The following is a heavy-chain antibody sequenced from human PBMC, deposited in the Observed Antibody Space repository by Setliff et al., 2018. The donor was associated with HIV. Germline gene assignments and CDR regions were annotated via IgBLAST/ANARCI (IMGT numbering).Heavy chain of an antibody. J-gene: IGHJ4*02. Sequence: SETLSLTCTVSGGSISSSSYYWGWIRQPPGKGLEWIGYIYYSGSTDYNPSLKSRVTISVDPSKNQFSLKMNSVTAADTAVYYCARASYSYDSTGYLYWGQGTLVTVSS. CDR3: ARASYSYDSTGYLY. V-gene: IGHV4-31*03. CDR1: GGSISSSSYY. D-gene: IGHD3-22*01. CDR2: IYYSGST.